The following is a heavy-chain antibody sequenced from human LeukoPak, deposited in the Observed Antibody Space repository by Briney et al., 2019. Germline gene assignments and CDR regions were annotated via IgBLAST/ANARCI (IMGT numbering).Heavy chain of an antibody. CDR3: AAGTAADY. CDR2: ISASSSYT. D-gene: IGHD6-13*01. Sequence: PGGSLRLSCVVSGIPFSDYYMNWIRQTPGKGLEWISYISASSSYTDYADSVKGRFTISRDNAQNTLFLQMNRLRVEDTAVYYCAAGTAADYWGQGTLVTVSS. V-gene: IGHV3-11*03. CDR1: GIPFSDYY. J-gene: IGHJ4*02.